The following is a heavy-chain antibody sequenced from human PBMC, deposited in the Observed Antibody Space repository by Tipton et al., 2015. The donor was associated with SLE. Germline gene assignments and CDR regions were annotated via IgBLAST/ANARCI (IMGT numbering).Heavy chain of an antibody. D-gene: IGHD6-25*01. V-gene: IGHV4-61*05. Sequence: GLVKPSETLSLNCTVSRGSITISHYYWGWVRQSPGKGLEWIGYIHSSGSTNYNSSLESRVTISIDTSRNQFSLKLTSVTAADTAVYYCAREGRLAQNHAFDIWGQGTVVTVSS. J-gene: IGHJ3*02. CDR2: IHSSGST. CDR3: AREGRLAQNHAFDI. CDR1: RGSITISHYY.